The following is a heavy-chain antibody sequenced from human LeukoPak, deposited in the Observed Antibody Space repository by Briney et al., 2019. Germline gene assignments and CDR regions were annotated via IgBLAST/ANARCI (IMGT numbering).Heavy chain of an antibody. V-gene: IGHV3-11*06. CDR3: ARDHSSGWPDAFDI. Sequence: GGSLRLSCAASGFTFSDYYMSWIRQAPGKGLEWVSYISSSSSYTNYADSVKGRFTISRDNAKSSLYLQMNSLRAEDTAVYYCARDHSSGWPDAFDIWGQGTMVTVSS. J-gene: IGHJ3*02. CDR2: ISSSSSYT. CDR1: GFTFSDYY. D-gene: IGHD6-19*01.